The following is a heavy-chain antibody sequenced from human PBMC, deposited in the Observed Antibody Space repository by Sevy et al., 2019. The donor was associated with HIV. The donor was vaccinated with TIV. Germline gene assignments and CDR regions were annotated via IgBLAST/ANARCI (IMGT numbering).Heavy chain of an antibody. D-gene: IGHD1-26*01. Sequence: GGSLRLSCVASGFNFRNFWMSWVRQAPGKGLECVADIKQDGSEAYYVDSVKGRFTIFRDNAKNSLYLQMNSLRDEDRAMYFCVRDKEVGASILDAWGQGTPVTVSS. CDR1: GFNFRNFW. CDR3: VRDKEVGASILDA. CDR2: IKQDGSEA. J-gene: IGHJ5*02. V-gene: IGHV3-7*03.